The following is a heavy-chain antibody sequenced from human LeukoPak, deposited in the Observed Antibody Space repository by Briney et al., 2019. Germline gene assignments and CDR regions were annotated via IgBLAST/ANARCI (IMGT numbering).Heavy chain of an antibody. V-gene: IGHV3-23*01. D-gene: IGHD5-12*01. CDR3: AKDLASTAPRAFDY. CDR2: ISASGASL. J-gene: IGHJ4*02. CDR1: GFFFGTSA. Sequence: RTGGSLRLSCAASGFFFGTSAMSWVRQAPGKGLEWVSHISASGASLYYADSVKGRFTISRDNSKKTLYLQMNSLRAEDTALYYCAKDLASTAPRAFDYWGQGTLVTVSS.